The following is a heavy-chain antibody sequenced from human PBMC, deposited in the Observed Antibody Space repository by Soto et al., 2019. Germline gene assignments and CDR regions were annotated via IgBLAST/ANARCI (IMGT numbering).Heavy chain of an antibody. J-gene: IGHJ6*02. Sequence: ASVKVSCKASGYTFIGYYIHWVRQAPGRGLEWMGWINPNSGGTNYAQRFQGWVTMTRDRSISTAYMELSRLKSDDTAVYYCARLGGGMASVGYYGMDVWGQGNRLTVSS. CDR1: GYTFIGYY. V-gene: IGHV1-2*04. D-gene: IGHD3-16*01. CDR2: INPNSGGT. CDR3: ARLGGGMASVGYYGMDV.